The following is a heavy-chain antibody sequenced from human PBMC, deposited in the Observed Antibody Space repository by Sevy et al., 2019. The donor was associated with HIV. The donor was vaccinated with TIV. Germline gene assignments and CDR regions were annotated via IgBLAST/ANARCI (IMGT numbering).Heavy chain of an antibody. Sequence: GGSLRLSCAASGFTFSTSTMNWVRQAPGKGLEWVSLMTSSGSYILYADSVKGRFTISRDNAKNSVFLEMNSLRVEDAAVYYCVGYGWNYWGQGTLVTVSS. V-gene: IGHV3-21*01. CDR1: GFTFSTST. D-gene: IGHD2-15*01. CDR2: MTSSGSYI. J-gene: IGHJ4*02. CDR3: VGYGWNY.